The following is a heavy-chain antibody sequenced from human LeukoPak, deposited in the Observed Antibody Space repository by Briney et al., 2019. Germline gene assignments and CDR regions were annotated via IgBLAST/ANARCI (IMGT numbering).Heavy chain of an antibody. CDR1: GYTFTGYY. V-gene: IGHV1-2*04. CDR2: IKPNSGGT. CDR3: ARQSSSWYEGDY. D-gene: IGHD6-13*01. J-gene: IGHJ4*02. Sequence: ASVKVSCKASGYTFTGYYMHWVRQAPGQGLEWMGWIKPNSGGTNYAQKFQGWVTMTRDTSISTAYMELSRLRSEDTAVYYCARQSSSWYEGDYWGQGTLVTVSS.